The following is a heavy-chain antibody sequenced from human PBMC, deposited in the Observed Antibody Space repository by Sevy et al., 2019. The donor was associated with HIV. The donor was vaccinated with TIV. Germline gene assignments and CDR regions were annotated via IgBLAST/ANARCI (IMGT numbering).Heavy chain of an antibody. CDR1: GASISSSGYY. Sequence: SETLSLTCTVSGASISSSGYYWGWIRQPPGKGLEWIASIRYSGSTYYNPSLRSRVTISEDASKKQFSLKLISVTAADTAVYYCAGPRLTYNSGWSYYDHWGQGTVVTVSS. J-gene: IGHJ4*02. CDR3: AGPRLTYNSGWSYYDH. CDR2: IRYSGST. V-gene: IGHV4-39*01. D-gene: IGHD6-19*01.